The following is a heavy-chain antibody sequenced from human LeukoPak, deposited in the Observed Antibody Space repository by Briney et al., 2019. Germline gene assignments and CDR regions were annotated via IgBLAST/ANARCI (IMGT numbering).Heavy chain of an antibody. J-gene: IGHJ4*02. CDR3: VRDPIYDSSGYFPPKLYYFDS. V-gene: IGHV3-23*01. CDR2: IDGRGDST. Sequence: PGGSLRLSCAVSGFTFINYAMTWVRQAPGKGLEWVSGIDGRGDSTYYADSVKGRFTVSRDSSKNTLYLQMSSLRAEDTAVYYCVRDPIYDSSGYFPPKLYYFDSWGQGTLVTVSS. D-gene: IGHD3-22*01. CDR1: GFTFINYA.